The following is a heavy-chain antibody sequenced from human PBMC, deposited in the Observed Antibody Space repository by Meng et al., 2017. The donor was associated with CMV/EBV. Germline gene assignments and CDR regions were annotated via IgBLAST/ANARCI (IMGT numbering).Heavy chain of an antibody. J-gene: IGHJ4*02. D-gene: IGHD1-26*01. CDR1: GDSVSSNSAA. Sequence: SGDSVSSNSAAWNWIRQSPSRGLEWLGRTYYRSKWYNDYAVSVKSRITINPDTSKNQFSLQLNSVTPEDTAVYYCARAGGSLYLLDYWGQGTLVTVSS. V-gene: IGHV6-1*01. CDR3: ARAGGSLYLLDY. CDR2: TYYRSKWYN.